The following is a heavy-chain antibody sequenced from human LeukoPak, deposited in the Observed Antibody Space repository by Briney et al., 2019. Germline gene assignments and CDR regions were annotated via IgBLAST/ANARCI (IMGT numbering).Heavy chain of an antibody. D-gene: IGHD3-16*02. CDR1: GGSISSYY. J-gene: IGHJ4*02. CDR3: ARVGDYVWGSYPASAYFDY. V-gene: IGHV4-59*01. CDR2: IYYSGST. Sequence: PSETPSLTCTVSGGSISSYYWSWIRQPPGKGLEWIGYIYYSGSTNYNPSLKSRVTISVDTSRNQFSLKLSSVTAADTAVYYCARVGDYVWGSYPASAYFDYWGQGTLVTVSS.